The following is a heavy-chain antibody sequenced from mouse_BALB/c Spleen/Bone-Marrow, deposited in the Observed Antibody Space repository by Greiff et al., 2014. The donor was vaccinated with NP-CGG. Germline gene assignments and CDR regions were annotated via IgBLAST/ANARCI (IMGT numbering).Heavy chain of an antibody. D-gene: IGHD2-1*01. J-gene: IGHJ4*01. CDR3: AIYYGNYYAMDY. CDR1: GFSIKDTY. V-gene: IGHV14-3*02. Sequence: EVQLQQSGAELVKPGASVKLSCTASGFSIKDTYMHWVKQRPEQGLEWIGRIDPANGNTKYDPKFQGKATITADTSSNTAYLQLSSLTSEDTAVYYCAIYYGNYYAMDYGGQGTSFTVS. CDR2: IDPANGNT.